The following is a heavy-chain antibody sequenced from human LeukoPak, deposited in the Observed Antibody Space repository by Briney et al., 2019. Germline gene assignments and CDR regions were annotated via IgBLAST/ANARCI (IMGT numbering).Heavy chain of an antibody. Sequence: GASVKVSCKASGGTLSSYAISWVRQAPGQGLEWMGGIIPIFGTANYAQKFQGRVTITTDESTSTVYMELSSLRSEDTAVYYCARSKSGSYFHFDYWGQGTLVTVSS. CDR3: ARSKSGSYFHFDY. V-gene: IGHV1-69*05. CDR1: GGTLSSYA. J-gene: IGHJ4*02. D-gene: IGHD1-26*01. CDR2: IIPIFGTA.